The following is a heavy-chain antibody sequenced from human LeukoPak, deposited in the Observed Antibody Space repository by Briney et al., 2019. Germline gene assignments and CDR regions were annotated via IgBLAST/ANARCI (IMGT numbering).Heavy chain of an antibody. V-gene: IGHV4-4*02. CDR3: ASRGWELLRAYYFDY. CDR2: IYHSGST. D-gene: IGHD1-26*01. Sequence: SETLSLTCAVSGGSISSSNWWSWVRQPPGKGLEWIGEIYHSGSTNYNPSLKSRVTISVDKSKNQFSLKLSSVTAADTAVYYCASRGWELLRAYYFDYWGQGTLVTVSS. J-gene: IGHJ4*02. CDR1: GGSISSSNW.